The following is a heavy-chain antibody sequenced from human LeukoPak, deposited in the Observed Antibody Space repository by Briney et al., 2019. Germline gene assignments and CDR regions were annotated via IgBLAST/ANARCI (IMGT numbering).Heavy chain of an antibody. V-gene: IGHV1-69*13. Sequence: SVKVSCKASGGTFSSYAISWVRQAPGQGLEWMGGIIPIFGTANYAQKFQGRVTITADESTSTAYMELSSLRSEDTAVYYCARDGGVVPAPKGNYYYYGMDVWGQGTTVTVSS. D-gene: IGHD2-2*01. CDR3: ARDGGVVPAPKGNYYYYGMDV. CDR1: GGTFSSYA. J-gene: IGHJ6*02. CDR2: IIPIFGTA.